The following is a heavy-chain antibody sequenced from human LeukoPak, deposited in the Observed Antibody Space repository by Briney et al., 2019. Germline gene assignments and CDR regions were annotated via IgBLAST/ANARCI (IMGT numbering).Heavy chain of an antibody. CDR2: ICTSSSYT. J-gene: IGHJ5*02. CDR1: GFTFSNYY. V-gene: IGHV3-21*01. CDR3: ARGPSGTFSTSWFDP. D-gene: IGHD1-26*01. Sequence: GGSLRLSCAASGFTFSNYYINWVRQAPGKGLDWVSSICTSSSYTYYADSVKGRFSISRDNANNSLYLQMNSLRAEDTAVYYCARGPSGTFSTSWFDPWGQGTLVTVSS.